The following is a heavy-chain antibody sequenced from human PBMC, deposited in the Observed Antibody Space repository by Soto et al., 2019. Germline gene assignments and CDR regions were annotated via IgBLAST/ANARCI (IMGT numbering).Heavy chain of an antibody. CDR1: GYTFTSYD. D-gene: IGHD3-10*01. CDR2: MNPNSGNT. Sequence: ASVKVSCKASGYTFTSYDINWVRQATGQGLEWMGWMNPNSGNTGYAQKFQGRVTMTRNTSISTAYMELSSLRSEDTAVYYCARVEERRITMVWGVIIENWFDPWGQGTLVTVSS. J-gene: IGHJ5*02. V-gene: IGHV1-8*01. CDR3: ARVEERRITMVWGVIIENWFDP.